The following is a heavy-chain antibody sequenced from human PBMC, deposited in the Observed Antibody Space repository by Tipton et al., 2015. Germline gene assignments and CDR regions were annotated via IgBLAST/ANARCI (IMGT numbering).Heavy chain of an antibody. CDR3: ARSRTNIVVVPADYGMDV. J-gene: IGHJ6*02. CDR1: GGSISSSIYY. V-gene: IGHV4-39*07. Sequence: LRLSCTVSGGSISSSIYYWGWIRQPPGKGLEWIGTIYCSGNTYYNPSLKSRVTISVDTSKKQFSLKLSSVTAADTAVYYCARSRTNIVVVPADYGMDVWGQGTTVTVSS. D-gene: IGHD2-2*01. CDR2: IYCSGNT.